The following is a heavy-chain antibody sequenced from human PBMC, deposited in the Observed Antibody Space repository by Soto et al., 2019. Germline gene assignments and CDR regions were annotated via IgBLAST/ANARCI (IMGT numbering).Heavy chain of an antibody. CDR2: IFYNGST. Sequence: ASETLSLTCTVSGGSISNFYWSWIRQPPGKGLEWIGCIFYNGSTNYNPSLKSRVTISVDTSKNQFSLKLSSVTAADTAVYFCARDGYNHLDAFDIWGQGTMVTVSS. D-gene: IGHD5-12*01. CDR3: ARDGYNHLDAFDI. J-gene: IGHJ3*02. CDR1: GGSISNFY. V-gene: IGHV4-59*01.